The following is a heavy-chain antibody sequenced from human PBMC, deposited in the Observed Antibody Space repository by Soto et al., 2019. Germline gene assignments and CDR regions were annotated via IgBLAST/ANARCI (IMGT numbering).Heavy chain of an antibody. Sequence: GGSLRLSRAASGFTFSSYAMSWVRQAPGKGLEWVSAISGSGDSTYDADSVKGRFTISRDNSKNTLYLQMNSLRAEDTAVYYCAKGIYSYGYNSSDYWSQGTLVTVSS. CDR2: ISGSGDST. J-gene: IGHJ4*02. V-gene: IGHV3-23*01. CDR3: AKGIYSYGYNSSDY. D-gene: IGHD5-18*01. CDR1: GFTFSSYA.